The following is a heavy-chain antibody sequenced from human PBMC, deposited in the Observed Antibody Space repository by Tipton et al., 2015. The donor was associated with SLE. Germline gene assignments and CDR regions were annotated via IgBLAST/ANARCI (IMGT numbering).Heavy chain of an antibody. CDR1: GFTVSSNE. CDR2: ISGGST. J-gene: IGHJ4*02. V-gene: IGHV3-38-3*01. CDR3: ASGDSFDY. D-gene: IGHD3-10*01. Sequence: SLRLSCAASGFTVSSNEMSWVRQAPGKGLEWVSSISGGSTYYADSRKGRFTISRDNAKNSLYLQMNSLRAEDTAVYYCASGDSFDYWGQGTLVTVSS.